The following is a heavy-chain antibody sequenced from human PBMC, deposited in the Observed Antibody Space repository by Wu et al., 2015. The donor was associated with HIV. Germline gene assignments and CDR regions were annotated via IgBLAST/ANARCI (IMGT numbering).Heavy chain of an antibody. CDR2: ISTYNGNT. Sequence: QVQLVQSGAEVKKPGASVKVSCKASDYTFINYGINWVRQAPGQGLECLGWISTYNGNTNYAQQFQGRVTMTTDTSTTTVYMELRSLRSDDTAVYYCARDGSLSALENWFDPWGQGTLVTVSS. D-gene: IGHD1-1*01. J-gene: IGHJ5*02. V-gene: IGHV1-18*01. CDR3: ARDGSLSALENWFDP. CDR1: DYTFINYG.